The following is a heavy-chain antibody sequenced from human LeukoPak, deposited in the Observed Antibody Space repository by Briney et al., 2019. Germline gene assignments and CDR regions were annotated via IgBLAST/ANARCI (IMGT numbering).Heavy chain of an antibody. CDR3: ARRGYSGYDYFDY. D-gene: IGHD5-12*01. CDR2: IYYSGST. V-gene: IGHV4-39*07. J-gene: IGHJ4*02. Sequence: SETLSLTCTASGFSFSSSSYYWGWIRQPPGKGREGIGSIYYSGSTYYNPSLNSRTTITVNTNNKQFFLKLSAVAAADTAVYYCARRGYSGYDYFDYWGQGTLVTVSA. CDR1: GFSFSSSSYY.